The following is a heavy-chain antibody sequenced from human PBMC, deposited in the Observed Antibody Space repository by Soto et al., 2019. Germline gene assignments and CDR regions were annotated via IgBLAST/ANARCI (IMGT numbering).Heavy chain of an antibody. Sequence: GGSLRLSCAASGFTFSSYSMNWVRQAPGKGLEWVSSISSSSSYIYYADSVKGRFTISRDNAKNSLYLQMNSLRAEDTAVYYCARESPSSGYDYYYGMDVWGQGTTVTVSS. J-gene: IGHJ6*02. V-gene: IGHV3-21*01. CDR1: GFTFSSYS. D-gene: IGHD5-12*01. CDR3: ARESPSSGYDYYYGMDV. CDR2: ISSSSSYI.